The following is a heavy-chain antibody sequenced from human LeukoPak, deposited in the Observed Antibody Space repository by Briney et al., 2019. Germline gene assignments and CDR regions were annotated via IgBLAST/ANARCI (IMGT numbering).Heavy chain of an antibody. CDR3: AREYSSSSLFDY. Sequence: PSQTLSLTCTVSGGSISGGGYYWSWIRQHPGKGLEWIGYIYYSGSTYYNPSLKSRVTISVDTSKNQFSLKLSSVTAADTAVYYCAREYSSSSLFDYWGQGTLVTVSS. CDR2: IYYSGST. CDR1: GGSISGGGYY. V-gene: IGHV4-31*03. D-gene: IGHD6-6*01. J-gene: IGHJ4*02.